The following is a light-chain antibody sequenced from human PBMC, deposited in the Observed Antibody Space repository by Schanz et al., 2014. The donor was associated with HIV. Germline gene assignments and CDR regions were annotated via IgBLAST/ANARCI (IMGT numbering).Light chain of an antibody. Sequence: TVMTQSPATLSVSPGERATLSCTASQSVSNNLAWYQQKPGQAPRLLIYRASTRATGIPARFSGSGSGTEFTFTISSLQSEDFAVYYCQQYNNWPSAFGQGTRLEIK. CDR3: QQYNNWPSA. J-gene: IGKJ5*01. CDR1: QSVSNN. V-gene: IGKV3-15*01. CDR2: RAS.